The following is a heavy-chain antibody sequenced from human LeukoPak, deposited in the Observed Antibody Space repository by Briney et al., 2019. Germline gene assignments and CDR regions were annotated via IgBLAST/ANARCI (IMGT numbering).Heavy chain of an antibody. Sequence: GGSLRLSCAASGFXFSSFWIHWVRQAPGKGLVWVSRINSVGSGTSYADSVKGRFTISRDNAKNTLYLQMNSLRAEDTAVYYCARERTSGWDAFDTWGQGTLVTVSS. V-gene: IGHV3-74*01. D-gene: IGHD6-19*01. CDR3: ARERTSGWDAFDT. CDR1: GFXFSSFW. CDR2: INSVGSGT. J-gene: IGHJ5*02.